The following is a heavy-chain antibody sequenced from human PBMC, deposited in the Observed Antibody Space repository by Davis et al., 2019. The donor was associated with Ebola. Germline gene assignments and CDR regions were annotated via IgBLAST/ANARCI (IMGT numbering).Heavy chain of an antibody. CDR1: GFTFSSYS. CDR2: ISSSSSYI. J-gene: IGHJ4*02. V-gene: IGHV3-21*01. D-gene: IGHD2-21*01. Sequence: GESLKISCAASGFTFSSYSMNWVRQAPGKGLEWVSSISSSSSYIYYADSVKGRFTISRDNSKSTLFLQMDSLRAEDTAVYYCARDRGKIASDYWGQGTLVTVSS. CDR3: ARDRGKIASDY.